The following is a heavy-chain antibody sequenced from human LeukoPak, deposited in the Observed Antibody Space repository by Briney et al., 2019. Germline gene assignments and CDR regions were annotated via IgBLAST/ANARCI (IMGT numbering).Heavy chain of an antibody. CDR3: ARDSYSHDGAFNDLFDS. J-gene: IGHJ5*01. CDR2: AHYSGGA. CDR1: GVSITNYY. Sequence: KASETLSLTCTVSGVSITNYYWSWIRQSPAKGLEWIGYAHYSGGANSDPSLKHRVTISLDTSKNQFSLKLSPVTAADTAVYYCARDSYSHDGAFNDLFDSWGQGTLVTVSS. V-gene: IGHV4-59*01. D-gene: IGHD4/OR15-4a*01.